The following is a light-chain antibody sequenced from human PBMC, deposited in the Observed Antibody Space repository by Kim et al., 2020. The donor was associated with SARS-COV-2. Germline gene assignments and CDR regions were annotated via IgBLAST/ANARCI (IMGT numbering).Light chain of an antibody. CDR1: QGIGTS. J-gene: IGKJ1*01. CDR3: QQFKSFPPT. Sequence: AIQLAQSPSSLSASVGDRVTITCRASQGIGTSLAWYRQRPGKAPQLLMEGTCTLESGVPSGFTGSGSGTDFILTISSLQPEDFATYYCQQFKSFPPTFGQGTKVDIK. V-gene: IGKV1-13*02. CDR2: GTC.